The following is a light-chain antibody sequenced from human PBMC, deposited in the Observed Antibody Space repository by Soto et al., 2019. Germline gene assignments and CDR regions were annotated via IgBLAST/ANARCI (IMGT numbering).Light chain of an antibody. J-gene: IGLJ3*02. CDR3: SSYTSSSTLW. V-gene: IGLV2-14*01. CDR2: DVS. CDR1: SSDVGGYNY. Sequence: QSALTQPASVSGSPGQSITISCTGTSSDVGGYNYVSWYQQHPGKAPKLMIYDVSNRPSGVSNRFSGSKSGNTASLTISGLQAEDEADYYCSSYTSSSTLWFCGGTKLTVL.